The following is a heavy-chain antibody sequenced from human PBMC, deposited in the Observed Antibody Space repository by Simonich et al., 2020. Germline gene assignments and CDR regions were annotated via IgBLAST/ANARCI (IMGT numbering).Heavy chain of an antibody. V-gene: IGHV3-9*01. CDR2: SSWNRGSI. Sequence: EVQLVESGGGLVKPGRSLRLSCAASGFPFDDYALHWVRQDPGNGLDVGSGSSWNRGSIGYADAVKGRFTISRDNAKNSLLLQMNSLRAEDTALYYCAKDVAAAGTEYFQHWGQGTLVTVSS. CDR3: AKDVAAAGTEYFQH. D-gene: IGHD6-13*01. J-gene: IGHJ1*01. CDR1: GFPFDDYA.